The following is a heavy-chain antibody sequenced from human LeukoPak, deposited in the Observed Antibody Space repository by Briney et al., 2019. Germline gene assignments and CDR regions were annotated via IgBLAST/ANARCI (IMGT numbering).Heavy chain of an antibody. V-gene: IGHV3-30*02. D-gene: IGHD3-3*01. J-gene: IGHJ3*02. Sequence: PGGSLRLSCAASGFTFSSYGMHWVRQAPGKGLEWVAFIRYDGSHKYYADSVKGRFTISRDNSKNTLYLQMNSLRAEDTAVYYCARTYDFGRGPPGDAFDNWGPGTWVIVSS. CDR2: IRYDGSHK. CDR3: ARTYDFGRGPPGDAFDN. CDR1: GFTFSSYG.